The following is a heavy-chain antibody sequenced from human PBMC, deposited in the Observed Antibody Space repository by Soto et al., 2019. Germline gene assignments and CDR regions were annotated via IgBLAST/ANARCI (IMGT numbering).Heavy chain of an antibody. V-gene: IGHV3-7*01. Sequence: EMQLVESGGGLVQPGGSLRLSCAASGFTFSRHWMNWVRQAPGKGLEWVANINHDGSDKYYVDSVRGRFTISRDNAKNSLYLQMNSLRAEDTAVYYCARGTLVEFYAFDIWGQGTMVTVSS. CDR1: GFTFSRHW. CDR2: INHDGSDK. D-gene: IGHD2-15*01. J-gene: IGHJ3*02. CDR3: ARGTLVEFYAFDI.